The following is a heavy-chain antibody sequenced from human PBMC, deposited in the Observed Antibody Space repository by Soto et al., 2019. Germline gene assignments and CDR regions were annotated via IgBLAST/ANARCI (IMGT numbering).Heavy chain of an antibody. J-gene: IGHJ6*03. CDR3: ARDSICSSTSCYMDV. V-gene: IGHV1-69*08. Sequence: QVQLVQSGAEVKKPGSSVKVSCKASGGTFSSYTISWVRQAPGQGLEWMGRIIPILGIANYAQKFQGRVTITADKSTSRAYMELSSLRSEDTAVYYCARDSICSSTSCYMDVWGKGTTVTVSS. CDR1: GGTFSSYT. D-gene: IGHD2-2*01. CDR2: IIPILGIA.